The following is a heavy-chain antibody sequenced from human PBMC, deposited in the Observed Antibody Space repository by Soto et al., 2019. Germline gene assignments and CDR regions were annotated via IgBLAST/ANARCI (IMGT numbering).Heavy chain of an antibody. CDR1: GFTFSSYY. D-gene: IGHD4-17*01. J-gene: IGHJ4*02. V-gene: IGHV3-74*01. CDR2: IKTDGSFS. Sequence: EVQLVESGGGLVQPGGSLRLSCAASGFTFSSYYMHWVRQAPGKGLVWISRIKTDGSFSSYADSVKGRFTIPRDNARNTLFLQMNSLSDDDTAVYYYARGFYGDPPALDYWGQGTLVSVSS. CDR3: ARGFYGDPPALDY.